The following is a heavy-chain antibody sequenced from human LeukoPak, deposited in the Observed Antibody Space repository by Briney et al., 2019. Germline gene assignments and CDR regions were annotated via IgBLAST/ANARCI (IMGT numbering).Heavy chain of an antibody. CDR2: ISYDGSNK. Sequence: GRSLRLSCAASGFTFSSYGMHWVRQAPGKGLEWVAVISYDGSNKYYADSVKGRFTISRGNSKNTLYLQMNSLRAEDTAVYYCASLSPLFDYWGQGTMVTVSS. CDR1: GFTFSSYG. V-gene: IGHV3-30*03. J-gene: IGHJ4*02. CDR3: ASLSPLFDY.